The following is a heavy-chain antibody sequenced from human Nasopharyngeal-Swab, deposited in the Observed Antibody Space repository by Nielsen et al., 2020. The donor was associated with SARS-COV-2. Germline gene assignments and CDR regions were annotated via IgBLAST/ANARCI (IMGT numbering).Heavy chain of an antibody. CDR3: ARGGLLWDAFDI. V-gene: IGHV3-30*04. D-gene: IGHD1-26*01. Sequence: GGSLRLSCAASGFTFSSYAMHWVRQAPGKGLEWVAVISYDGSNKYYADSVKGRFTISRDNSKNTLYLQMNSLRVEDTAVYYCARGGLLWDAFDIWGQGTMVTVSS. J-gene: IGHJ3*02. CDR1: GFTFSSYA. CDR2: ISYDGSNK.